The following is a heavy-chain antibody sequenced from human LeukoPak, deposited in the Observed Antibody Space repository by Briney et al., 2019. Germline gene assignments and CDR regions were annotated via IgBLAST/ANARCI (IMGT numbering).Heavy chain of an antibody. Sequence: SGAFPQISSKGAGSTCTSYWIGWGRQLAGKGQEWMGIIYGGDSDTKYSPSFQGQITIAANKNRSTPYLKCGSPKTSDAAIYSGARPRSVAATYEGMMDAFDIWGQGTMVTVSS. CDR2: IYGGDSDT. J-gene: IGHJ3*02. CDR3: ARPRSVAATYEGMMDAFDI. CDR1: GSTCTSYW. V-gene: IGHV5-51*01. D-gene: IGHD6-13*01.